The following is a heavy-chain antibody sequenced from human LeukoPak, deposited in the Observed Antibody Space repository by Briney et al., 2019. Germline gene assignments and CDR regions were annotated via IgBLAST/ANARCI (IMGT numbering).Heavy chain of an antibody. CDR3: ARVGATTGFDY. V-gene: IGHV1-46*01. CDR1: GYTFTSYY. J-gene: IGHJ4*02. D-gene: IGHD1-26*01. CDR2: INPSGGST. Sequence: GASVKVSCKASGYTFTSYYTHWVRQAPGQGLEWMGIINPSGGSTSYAQKLQGRVTMTTDTSTSTAYMELRSLRSDDTAVYYCARVGATTGFDYWGQGTLVTVSS.